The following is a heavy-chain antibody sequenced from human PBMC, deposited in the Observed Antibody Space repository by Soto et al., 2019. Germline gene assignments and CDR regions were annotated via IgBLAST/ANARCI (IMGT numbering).Heavy chain of an antibody. Sequence: QVQLVESGGGVVQPGRSLRLSCAASGFTFSSYAMHWVRQAPGKGLEWVAVISYDGSNKYYADSVKGRFTISRDNSKNTLYLQMHSLRAEDTAGYYCARIITGGYETFDYWGQGTLVTVAS. CDR2: ISYDGSNK. V-gene: IGHV3-30-3*01. J-gene: IGHJ4*02. CDR1: GFTFSSYA. D-gene: IGHD5-12*01. CDR3: ARIITGGYETFDY.